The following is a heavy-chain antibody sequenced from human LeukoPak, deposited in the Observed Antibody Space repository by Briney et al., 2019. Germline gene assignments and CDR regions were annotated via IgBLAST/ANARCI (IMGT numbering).Heavy chain of an antibody. V-gene: IGHV3-13*01. CDR1: GFTFSDYD. CDR2: IGTAGDM. D-gene: IGHD1-1*01. J-gene: IGHJ4*02. CDR3: TRVAKERVGGVYYFVY. Sequence: GGSLRLFCAASGFTFSDYDVHWVCQATGRGLEWVLAIGTAGDMYYTGSVKGRFTISRANAKNYLYLQMNSLRAGDTAVYYCTRVAKERVGGVYYFVYWGQRTLVTVSS.